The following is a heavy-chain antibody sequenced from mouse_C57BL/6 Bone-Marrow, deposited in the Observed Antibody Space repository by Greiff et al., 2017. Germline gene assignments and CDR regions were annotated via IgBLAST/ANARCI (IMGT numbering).Heavy chain of an antibody. CDR3: AKKGDYYGSSYGFAY. CDR1: GFSLTSYG. D-gene: IGHD1-1*01. Sequence: VQLQQSGPGLVQPSQSLSITCTVSGFSLTSYGVHWVRQSPGKGLEWLGVIWRGGSTDYNAAFMSRLSITKDNSKSQVFFKMNSLQADDTAIYYCAKKGDYYGSSYGFAYWGQGTLVTVSA. J-gene: IGHJ3*01. V-gene: IGHV2-5*01. CDR2: IWRGGST.